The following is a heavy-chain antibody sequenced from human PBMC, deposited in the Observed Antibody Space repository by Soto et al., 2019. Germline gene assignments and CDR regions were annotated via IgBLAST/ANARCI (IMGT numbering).Heavy chain of an antibody. CDR1: GFTFSSYA. V-gene: IGHV3-30-3*01. CDR3: ARDPRPTYYDFWSGYYMVGWFDP. Sequence: RGSLRLSCAASGFTFSSYAMHWVRQAPGKGLEWVAVISYDGSNKYYADSVKGRFTISRDNSKNTLYLQMNSLRAEDTAVYYCARDPRPTYYDFWSGYYMVGWFDPWGQGTLVTVSS. CDR2: ISYDGSNK. J-gene: IGHJ5*02. D-gene: IGHD3-3*01.